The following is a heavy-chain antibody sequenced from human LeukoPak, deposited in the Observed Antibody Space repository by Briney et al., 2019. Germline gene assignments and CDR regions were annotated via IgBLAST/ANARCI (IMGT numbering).Heavy chain of an antibody. CDR3: ARDYIWAYDY. Sequence: GGSLRLSCAASGLTFSSYSTNWVRQAPGKGLEWVSYISSTSSTIYYADSVKGRFTISRDNAKNSLFLQMNSLRDDDTAVYFCARDYIWAYDYWGQGTLVTVSS. D-gene: IGHD3-10*01. CDR1: GLTFSSYS. J-gene: IGHJ4*02. CDR2: ISSTSSTI. V-gene: IGHV3-48*02.